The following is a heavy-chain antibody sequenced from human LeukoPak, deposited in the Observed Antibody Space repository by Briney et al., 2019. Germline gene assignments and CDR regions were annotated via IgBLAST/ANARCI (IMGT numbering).Heavy chain of an antibody. CDR1: GVSISSYY. D-gene: IGHD5-24*01. Sequence: SETLSLTCTVSGVSISSYYWSWIRQPPGKGLEWIGYIYYSGSTNYNPSLKSRVTISVDTSKNQFSLKLSSVTAADTAVYYCARSYTYYYVDYWGQGTLVTVSS. V-gene: IGHV4-59*01. J-gene: IGHJ4*02. CDR3: ARSYTYYYVDY. CDR2: IYYSGST.